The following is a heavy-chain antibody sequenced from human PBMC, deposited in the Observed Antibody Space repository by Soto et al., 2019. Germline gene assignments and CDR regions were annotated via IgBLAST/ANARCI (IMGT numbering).Heavy chain of an antibody. D-gene: IGHD3-16*02. Sequence: EVQLVESGGGLVKPGGSLRLSCAASGFTFSSYSMNWVRQAPGKGLEWVSSISSSSSYIYYADSVKGRFTISRDNAKNSLYLQMNSLRAEDTAVYYCARDPMITFGGVIVRRGYYFDYWGQGTLVTVSS. CDR2: ISSSSSYI. CDR3: ARDPMITFGGVIVRRGYYFDY. CDR1: GFTFSSYS. J-gene: IGHJ4*02. V-gene: IGHV3-21*01.